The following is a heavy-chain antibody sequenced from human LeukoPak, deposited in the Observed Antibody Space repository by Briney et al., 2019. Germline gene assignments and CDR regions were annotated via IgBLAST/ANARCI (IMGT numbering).Heavy chain of an antibody. Sequence: GGSLRLSCAASGFTFSSYGMHWVRQAPGKGLEWVAFIRYDGSNKYYADSVKGRFTISRDNSKNTLYLQMNSLRAEDTAVYYCAKRHPTSWYVVDYWGQGTLVTVSS. J-gene: IGHJ4*02. CDR2: IRYDGSNK. CDR1: GFTFSSYG. CDR3: AKRHPTSWYVVDY. V-gene: IGHV3-30*02. D-gene: IGHD6-13*01.